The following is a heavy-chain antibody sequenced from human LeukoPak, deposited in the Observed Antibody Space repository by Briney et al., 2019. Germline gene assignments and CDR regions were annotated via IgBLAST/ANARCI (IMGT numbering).Heavy chain of an antibody. V-gene: IGHV4-61*02. D-gene: IGHD6-6*01. CDR3: ARKSSSAYYYYYMDV. CDR2: IYTSGST. Sequence: SETLSLTCTVSGGSISSGSYYWSWIRQPAGKGLEWIGRIYTSGSTNYNPSLKSRVTISVDTSKNQFSLKLSSVTAADTAVYYCARKSSSAYYYYYMDVWGKGATVTVSS. CDR1: GGSISSGSYY. J-gene: IGHJ6*03.